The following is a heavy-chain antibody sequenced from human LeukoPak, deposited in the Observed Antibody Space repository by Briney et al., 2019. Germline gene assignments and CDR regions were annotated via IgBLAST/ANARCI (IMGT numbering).Heavy chain of an antibody. CDR3: ARDKKSGESSEINY. J-gene: IGHJ4*02. Sequence: GGSLRLSCAASGFTFSNYWVHWVRQAPGKGLVWVSRINRDGSTTKYADSVKGRFTVSRDNAKNTLNLQMNSLRAEDTAVYYCARDKKSGESSEINYWGQGTLVTVSS. D-gene: IGHD3-10*01. CDR2: INRDGSTT. CDR1: GFTFSNYW. V-gene: IGHV3-74*03.